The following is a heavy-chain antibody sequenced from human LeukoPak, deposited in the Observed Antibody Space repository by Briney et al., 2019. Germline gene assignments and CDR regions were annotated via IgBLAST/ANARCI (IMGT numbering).Heavy chain of an antibody. CDR3: ARGPYDSSGFPFDY. D-gene: IGHD3-22*01. CDR2: IYHSGST. CDR1: GGSISSSNW. V-gene: IGHV4-4*02. J-gene: IGHJ4*02. Sequence: SETLSLTCAASGGSISSSNWWSWVRQPPGKGLEWIGEIYHSGSTNYNPSLKSRVTISVDKSKNQFSLKLSSVTAADTAVYYCARGPYDSSGFPFDYWGQGTLVTVSS.